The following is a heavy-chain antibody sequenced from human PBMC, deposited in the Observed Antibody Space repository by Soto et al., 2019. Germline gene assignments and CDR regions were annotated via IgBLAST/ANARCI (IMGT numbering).Heavy chain of an antibody. V-gene: IGHV3-48*04. CDR1: GFTFSSYA. D-gene: IGHD3-16*02. J-gene: IGHJ4*02. CDR2: ISHGSSTI. CDR3: ETYYDYIWGSYRPY. Sequence: EVQLVESGGGLVQPGGSLRLSCAASGFTFSSYAMNWVRQAPGKGLEWVSYISHGSSTIYYADSVRGRFTISRDNAKNSLYLQLNSLRAEDTAVYYCETYYDYIWGSYRPYSGQGTLVTVSS.